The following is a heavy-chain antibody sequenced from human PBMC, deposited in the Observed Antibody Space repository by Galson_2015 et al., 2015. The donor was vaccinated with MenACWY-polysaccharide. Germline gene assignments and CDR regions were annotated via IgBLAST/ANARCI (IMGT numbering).Heavy chain of an antibody. CDR1: GFTFNTYA. CDR3: VKDRWVDY. CDR2: ISHNGGST. J-gene: IGHJ4*02. V-gene: IGHV3-64D*08. Sequence: SLRLSCAASGFTFNTYAMHWVRQAPGKGLEYISSISHNGGSTYYADPVKGRFTISRDNSKNTLYLQMSSLRTDDTAMYYCVKDRWVDYWGQGTLVTVSS. D-gene: IGHD4-23*01.